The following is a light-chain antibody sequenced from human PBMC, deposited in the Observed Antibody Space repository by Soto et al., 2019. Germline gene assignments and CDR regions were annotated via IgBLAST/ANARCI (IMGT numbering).Light chain of an antibody. CDR3: QQYGSSPWT. CDR2: GAS. V-gene: IGKV3-20*01. J-gene: IGKJ1*01. CDR1: QSVSSSY. Sequence: EIVLTQSPGTLSLSPGERATLSCRASQSVSSSYLAWYQQKPGQAPRLLIYGASSRATGIPDRFGGSGSGKDFTLTISRLEPEDFAVYYCQQYGSSPWTFGQGTKVEIK.